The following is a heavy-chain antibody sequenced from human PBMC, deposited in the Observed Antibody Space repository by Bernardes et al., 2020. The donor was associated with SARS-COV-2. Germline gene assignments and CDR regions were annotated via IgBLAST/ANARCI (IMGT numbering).Heavy chain of an antibody. CDR2: ISPAGEIT. V-gene: IGHV3-23*01. Sequence: SLRLSCAASGFTFRNYVMNWVRQAPGKGLEWVSVISPAGEITYYADSVRGRFTISRDNSKNTAYLQMNSLRVDDTAVYYCARDSTMIEQLGFDYWGQGTLVTVSS. D-gene: IGHD3-22*01. CDR3: ARDSTMIEQLGFDY. J-gene: IGHJ4*02. CDR1: GFTFRNYV.